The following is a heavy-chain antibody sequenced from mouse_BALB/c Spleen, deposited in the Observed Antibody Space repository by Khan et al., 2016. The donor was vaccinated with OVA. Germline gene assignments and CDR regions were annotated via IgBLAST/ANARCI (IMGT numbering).Heavy chain of an antibody. D-gene: IGHD2-4*01. CDR2: IWTGGIT. CDR3: AEWYDYDVGGFAY. J-gene: IGHJ3*01. Sequence: VQLKQSGPGLVAPSQSLSITCTVSGFSLSNYGIHWVRQPPGKGLEWLGVIWTGGITNYNSALMSSMIICNDISKCQVFLKMNRLQTDESANYYGAEWYDYDVGGFAYWGQGTLVTVST. V-gene: IGHV2-9*02. CDR1: GFSLSNYG.